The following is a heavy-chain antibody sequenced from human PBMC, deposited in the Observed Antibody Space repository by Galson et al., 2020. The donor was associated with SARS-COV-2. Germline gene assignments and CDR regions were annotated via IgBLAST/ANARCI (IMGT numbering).Heavy chain of an antibody. CDR2: IKQDGSEK. CDR3: ARDARDLAQQAPYYYDSSGPNGY. V-gene: IGHV3-7*01. J-gene: IGHJ4*02. CDR1: GFTFSSYW. D-gene: IGHD3-22*01. Sequence: GGSLRLSCAASGFTFSSYWMSWVRQAPGKGLEWVANIKQDGSEKYYVDSVKGRFTISRDNAKNSLYLQMNSLRAEDTAVYYCARDARDLAQQAPYYYDSSGPNGYWGQGTLVTVSS.